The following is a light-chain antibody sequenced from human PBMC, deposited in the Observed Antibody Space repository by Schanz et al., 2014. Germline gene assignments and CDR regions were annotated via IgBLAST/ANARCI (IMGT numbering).Light chain of an antibody. CDR3: QQHPPIT. CDR2: GAS. J-gene: IGKJ5*01. V-gene: IGKV3D-15*01. CDR1: QSVSSN. Sequence: EIVMTQSPATLSVSPGERATLSCRASQSVSSNLAWYQQKPGQAPRLLIYGASSRATGIPDRISGSGSGTDFILTISRLEPEDFAVYYCQQHPPITFGQGTRLDIK.